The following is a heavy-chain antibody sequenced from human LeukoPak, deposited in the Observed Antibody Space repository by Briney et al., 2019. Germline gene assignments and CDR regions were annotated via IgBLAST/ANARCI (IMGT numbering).Heavy chain of an antibody. V-gene: IGHV3-23*01. D-gene: IGHD3-10*01. CDR1: GFTFSSYV. CDR2: ISGSGGST. J-gene: IGHJ4*02. CDR3: AKDLPLYGSGSNSIDY. Sequence: PGGSLRLSCAASGFTFSSYVMSWVRQAPGKGLEWVSAISGSGGSTYYADSVKGRFTISRDNSKSTLYLQMNSLRAEDTAVYYCAKDLPLYGSGSNSIDYWGQGTLVTVPS.